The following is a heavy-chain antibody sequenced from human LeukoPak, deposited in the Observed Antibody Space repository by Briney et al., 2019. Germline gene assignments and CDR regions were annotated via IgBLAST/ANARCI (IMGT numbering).Heavy chain of an antibody. Sequence: SETLSLTCTVSGDSISSYYWGWIRQPPGKGLEWIGFTYYSGTINYNPSLKSRVTISGDTSKNQFSLRLSSVTAADTAVYYCARDFKVDGSSGYYAFDIWGQGTMVTVSS. CDR1: GDSISSYY. CDR3: ARDFKVDGSSGYYAFDI. V-gene: IGHV4-59*01. J-gene: IGHJ3*02. D-gene: IGHD3-22*01. CDR2: TYYSGTI.